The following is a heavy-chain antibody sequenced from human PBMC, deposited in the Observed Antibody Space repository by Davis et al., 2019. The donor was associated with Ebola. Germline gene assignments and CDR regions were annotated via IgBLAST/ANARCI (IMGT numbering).Heavy chain of an antibody. J-gene: IGHJ5*02. V-gene: IGHV3-23*01. Sequence: GESLKISCAASGFTFSSHAMSWVRQAPGMGLEWVSAISGSGGSTYYADSVKGRFTISRDNSKNTLYLQMNSLRSEDTAIYYCAKYITTSPSRYFDPWGQGTLVTVSS. CDR1: GFTFSSHA. CDR2: ISGSGGST. CDR3: AKYITTSPSRYFDP. D-gene: IGHD3-3*01.